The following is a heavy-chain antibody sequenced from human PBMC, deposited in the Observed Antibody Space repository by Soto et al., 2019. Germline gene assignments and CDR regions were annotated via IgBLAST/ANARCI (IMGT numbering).Heavy chain of an antibody. CDR3: ARGAVGVAARLGLYYFDY. J-gene: IGHJ4*02. Sequence: SETLSLTCAVYGGSFSGYYWSWIRQPPGKGLEWIGEINHSGSTNYNPSLKSRVTISVDTSKNQFSLKLSSVTAADTAVYYCARGAVGVAARLGLYYFDYWGQGTLVTVSS. V-gene: IGHV4-34*01. CDR2: INHSGST. CDR1: GGSFSGYY. D-gene: IGHD2-15*01.